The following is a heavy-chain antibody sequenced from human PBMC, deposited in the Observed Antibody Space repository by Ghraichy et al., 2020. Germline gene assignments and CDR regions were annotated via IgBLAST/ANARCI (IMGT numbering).Heavy chain of an antibody. CDR3: ARGRGYSYVSYYYGMDV. J-gene: IGHJ6*02. D-gene: IGHD5-18*01. CDR1: GGSFSGYY. Sequence: SETLSLTCAVYGGSFSGYYWSWIRQPPGKGLEWIGEINHSGSTNYNPSLKSRVTISVDTSKNQFSLKLSSVTAADTAVYYCARGRGYSYVSYYYGMDVWGQGTTVTVSS. CDR2: INHSGST. V-gene: IGHV4-34*01.